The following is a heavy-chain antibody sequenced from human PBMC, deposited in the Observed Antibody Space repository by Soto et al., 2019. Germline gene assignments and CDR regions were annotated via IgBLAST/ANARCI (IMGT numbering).Heavy chain of an antibody. D-gene: IGHD6-13*01. V-gene: IGHV3-7*05. Sequence: EVHLEESGGGLVQPGGSLRLSCAASGFTLSMYWMTWVRQAPGRGLEWVANIKQDGSKKSYLDYVRGRFTISRDNVRNSLYLQMVSLRAEDTALYYCARDVSPGSSSLYLDAFDIWGQGTMVIVSS. CDR2: IKQDGSKK. J-gene: IGHJ3*02. CDR1: GFTLSMYW. CDR3: ARDVSPGSSSLYLDAFDI.